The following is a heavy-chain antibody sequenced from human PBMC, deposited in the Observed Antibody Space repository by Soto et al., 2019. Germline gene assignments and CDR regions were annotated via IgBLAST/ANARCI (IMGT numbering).Heavy chain of an antibody. CDR1: DGSFSIYY. CDR2: IYHSGST. J-gene: IGHJ3*02. CDR3: ARSFDRYAFDI. Sequence: SETLSLTCTVYDGSFSIYYWSWIRQPPGKGLEWIGEIYHSGSTNYNPSLKSRVTISLDTSKNQFSLRLTSVTAADTAVYYCARSFDRYAFDIWVQGTTVS. D-gene: IGHD3-9*01. V-gene: IGHV4-34*01.